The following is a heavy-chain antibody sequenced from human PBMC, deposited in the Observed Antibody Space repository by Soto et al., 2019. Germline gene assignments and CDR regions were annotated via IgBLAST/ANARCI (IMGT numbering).Heavy chain of an antibody. CDR1: GFTFSTYG. CDR3: AKELEI. Sequence: QVQLVESGGGVVQPGRSPRLSCAASGFTFSTYGMHWVRQAPGKGLEWVAVISYDGSNGYYAESVKGRFTISRDNSKNTLYLQMNSLRAEDAAVYYCAKELEIWGQGTMVTVSS. D-gene: IGHD1-1*01. V-gene: IGHV3-30*18. J-gene: IGHJ3*02. CDR2: ISYDGSNG.